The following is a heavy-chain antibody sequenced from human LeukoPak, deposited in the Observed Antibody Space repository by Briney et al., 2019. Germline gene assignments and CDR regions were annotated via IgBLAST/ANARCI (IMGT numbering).Heavy chain of an antibody. V-gene: IGHV4-39*07. J-gene: IGHJ6*03. Sequence: SETLSLTCTVSGGSISSSSYYWGWIRQPPGKGLEWIGSIYYSGSTYYNPSLKSRVTISVDTSKNQFSLKLSSVTAADTAVYYCAGRYYYYYYMDVWGKGTTVIVSS. CDR1: GGSISSSSYY. CDR3: AGRYYYYYYMDV. CDR2: IYYSGST.